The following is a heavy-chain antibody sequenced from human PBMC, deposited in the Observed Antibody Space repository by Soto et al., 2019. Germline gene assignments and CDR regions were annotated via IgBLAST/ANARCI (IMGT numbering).Heavy chain of an antibody. V-gene: IGHV3-30*18. D-gene: IGHD1-1*01. CDR3: AKARGANNWANYYGLDV. Sequence: GALRLSCAASVFIIANYGMHWVREAPGKGLEWVALITYEGSNKYYADAVKGRFTISRDNAKNMVSLQMDSLRAEDTAVYYCAKARGANNWANYYGLDVWGQGTTVTVSS. CDR1: VFIIANYG. CDR2: ITYEGSNK. J-gene: IGHJ6*02.